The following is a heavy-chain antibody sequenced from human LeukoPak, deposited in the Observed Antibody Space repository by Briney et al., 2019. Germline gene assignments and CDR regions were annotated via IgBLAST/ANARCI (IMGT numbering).Heavy chain of an antibody. Sequence: SETLSLTCAVYGGSFSGYYWSWIRQPPGKGLEWIGEINHSGSTNYNPSLKSRVTISVDTSKNQFSLKLSSVTAADTAVDFCARRGSHYDYVWGSNRSYYFDYRGQGTLVTVSS. D-gene: IGHD3-16*02. CDR3: ARRGSHYDYVWGSNRSYYFDY. J-gene: IGHJ4*02. V-gene: IGHV4-34*01. CDR1: GGSFSGYY. CDR2: INHSGST.